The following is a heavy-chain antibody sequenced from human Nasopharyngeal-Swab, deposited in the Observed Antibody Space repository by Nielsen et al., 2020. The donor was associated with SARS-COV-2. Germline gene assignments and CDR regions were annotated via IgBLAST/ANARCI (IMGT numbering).Heavy chain of an antibody. J-gene: IGHJ4*02. Sequence: WIRQPPGKGLEWISYISSSSVTIFYADSVRGRFTISRDNAKYSLYLQMNSLRAEDTGVYYCAKDQGGYDATQEGYWGQGTLVTVSS. CDR3: AKDQGGYDATQEGY. CDR2: ISSSSVTI. D-gene: IGHD5-12*01. V-gene: IGHV3-48*03.